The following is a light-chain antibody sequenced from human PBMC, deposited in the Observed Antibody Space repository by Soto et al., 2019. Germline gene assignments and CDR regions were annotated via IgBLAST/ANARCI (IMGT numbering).Light chain of an antibody. CDR2: NSF. J-gene: IGKJ3*01. V-gene: IGKV3-11*01. CDR1: QSVTTY. Sequence: EIVLTQSPATLSLSPGETATLSCRSSQSVTTYLAWYQQKPGQAPRLLIYNSFNRAAGIPARFSGSGSETDFTLTICNLEPEDFAVYYCQQRGDWPPTFGPGTKVDIK. CDR3: QQRGDWPPT.